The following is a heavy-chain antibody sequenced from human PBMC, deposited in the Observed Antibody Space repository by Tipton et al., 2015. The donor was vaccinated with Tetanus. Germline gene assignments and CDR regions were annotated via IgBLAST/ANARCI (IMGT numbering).Heavy chain of an antibody. CDR1: GGSISSYY. V-gene: IGHV4-59*01. Sequence: TLSLTCTVSGGSISSYYWSWIRQPPGKGLEWIGYIYYSGSTNYNPSLKSRVTISVDTSKNQFSLKLSSVTAADTAVYYCAREQWRYPYYYFGMDVWGQGTTVTVSS. CDR3: AREQWRYPYYYFGMDV. CDR2: IYYSGST. D-gene: IGHD1-14*01. J-gene: IGHJ6*02.